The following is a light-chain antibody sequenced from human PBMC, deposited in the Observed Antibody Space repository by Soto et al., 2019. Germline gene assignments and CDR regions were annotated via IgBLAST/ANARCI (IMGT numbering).Light chain of an antibody. CDR3: QSYDSSQSAL. CDR2: GNS. V-gene: IGLV1-40*01. CDR1: SSNIGAGYD. Sequence: QSVLTQPPSVSGAPGQRVTISCTGSSSNIGAGYDVHWYQQLPGPAPKLLIYGNSNRPSGVPDRFSGSKSGTSASLAITGLQAEDEADYYCQSYDSSQSALFGGGTSSPS. J-gene: IGLJ3*02.